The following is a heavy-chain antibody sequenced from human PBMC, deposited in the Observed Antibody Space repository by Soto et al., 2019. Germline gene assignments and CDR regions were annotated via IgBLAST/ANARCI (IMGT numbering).Heavy chain of an antibody. Sequence: EVQLLESGGGLVQPGGSLRLSCAASGFTFSTYAMIWVRQAPGKGLEWVSGISGSGGDTYYADSVMCRITVSRDNSKNTPYLQMNSLRVEDTAVYYCAKDWVIGTIIYDFHHWGQGALVTVSS. CDR3: AKDWVIGTIIYDFHH. CDR1: GFTFSTYA. CDR2: ISGSGGDT. V-gene: IGHV3-23*01. J-gene: IGHJ4*02. D-gene: IGHD3-10*01.